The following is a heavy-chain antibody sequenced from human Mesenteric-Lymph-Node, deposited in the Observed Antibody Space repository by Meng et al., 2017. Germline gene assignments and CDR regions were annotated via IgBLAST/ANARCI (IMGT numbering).Heavy chain of an antibody. CDR3: VRANLGSADY. D-gene: IGHD7-27*01. CDR2: INPNRGNT. J-gene: IGHJ4*02. Sequence: QVQLVQSGAEVKKPGASVKVTCKASGYTFNGYYLHWVRQAPGQGLEWMGRINPNRGNTDYAQKFQGRVTVTRDTSISTAYMELSSLRSDDAAIYYCVRANLGSADYWGQGTLVTVSS. V-gene: IGHV1-2*06. CDR1: GYTFNGYY.